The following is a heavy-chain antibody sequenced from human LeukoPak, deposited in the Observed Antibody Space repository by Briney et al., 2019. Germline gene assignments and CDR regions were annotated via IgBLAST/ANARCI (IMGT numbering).Heavy chain of an antibody. D-gene: IGHD4-17*01. J-gene: IGHJ2*01. V-gene: IGHV3-30*18. CDR2: ISYDGSNK. CDR1: GSTFSSHG. CDR3: AKDASPTVTTAYWYFDR. Sequence: GGSLRLSCAASGSTFSSHGMHWVRQAPGKGLEWVAVISYDGSNKSYGDSVKGRFTISRDNSKNTLYLQMNSLRAEDTAVYYCAKDASPTVTTAYWYFDRWGRGTLVTVSS.